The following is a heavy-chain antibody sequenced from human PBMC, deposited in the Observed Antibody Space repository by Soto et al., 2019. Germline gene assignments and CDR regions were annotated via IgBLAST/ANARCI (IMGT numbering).Heavy chain of an antibody. D-gene: IGHD3-22*01. Sequence: SVKVSCNASGGTFSSYAIRWVRQAPGQGLEWMGGIIPIFGTANYAQKFQGRVTITADESTSTAYMELSSLRSEDTAVYYCARPHRHYYDSSGYRGPLYGMDVWGQGPTVTVS. CDR3: ARPHRHYYDSSGYRGPLYGMDV. J-gene: IGHJ6*02. V-gene: IGHV1-69*13. CDR1: GGTFSSYA. CDR2: IIPIFGTA.